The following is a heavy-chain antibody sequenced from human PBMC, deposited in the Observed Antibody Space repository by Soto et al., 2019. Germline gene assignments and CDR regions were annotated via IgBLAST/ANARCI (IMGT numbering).Heavy chain of an antibody. J-gene: IGHJ6*02. Sequence: QVQLVESGGGVVQPGRSLRLSCAASGFTISSYGMHWVRQAPGKGLEWVAVIWYDGSNKYYADSVKGRFTISRDNSKNTLYLQMNSLRAEDTAVYYCARDGDYGDSTGGGGMDVWGQGTTVTVSS. V-gene: IGHV3-33*01. CDR2: IWYDGSNK. D-gene: IGHD4-17*01. CDR3: ARDGDYGDSTGGGGMDV. CDR1: GFTISSYG.